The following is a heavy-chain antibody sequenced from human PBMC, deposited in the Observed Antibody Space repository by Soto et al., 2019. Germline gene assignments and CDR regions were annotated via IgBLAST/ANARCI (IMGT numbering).Heavy chain of an antibody. CDR1: GFTFSSYA. V-gene: IGHV3-30-3*01. CDR3: AREVLGELFDFDY. CDR2: ISYDGSNK. D-gene: IGHD3-10*01. J-gene: IGHJ4*02. Sequence: SLRLSCAASGFTFSSYAMHWVRQAPGKGLEWVAVISYDGSNKYYADSVKGRFTISRDNSKNTLYLQMNSLRAEDTAVYYCAREVLGELFDFDYWGQGTLVTVSS.